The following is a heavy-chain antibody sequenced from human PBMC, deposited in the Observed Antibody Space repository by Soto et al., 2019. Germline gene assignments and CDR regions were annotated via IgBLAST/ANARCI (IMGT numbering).Heavy chain of an antibody. CDR2: ISGSGGST. CDR3: AKDPNGLLENYYYYYMDV. J-gene: IGHJ6*03. CDR1: GFTFSSYA. Sequence: SLRLSCAASGFTFSSYAMSWVRQAPGKGLEWVSAISGSGGSTYYADSVKGRFTISRDNSKNTLYLQMNSLRAEDTAVYYCAKDPNGLLENYYYYYMDVWGKGTTVTVSS. D-gene: IGHD1-1*01. V-gene: IGHV3-23*01.